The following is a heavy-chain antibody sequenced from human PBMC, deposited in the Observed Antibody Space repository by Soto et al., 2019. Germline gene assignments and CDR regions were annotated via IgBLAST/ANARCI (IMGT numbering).Heavy chain of an antibody. CDR3: ARKKGDTFDI. CDR2: ISSSGTYT. V-gene: IGHV3-21*01. CDR1: GFTFSSYT. Sequence: GGSLRLSCAASGFTFSSYTMNWVRQAPGKGLEWVSFISSSGTYTYYADSLKGRFTISRDNAKDSLYLQMNSLIAEDTAVYYCARKKGDTFDIWGQGTMVTVSS. J-gene: IGHJ3*02.